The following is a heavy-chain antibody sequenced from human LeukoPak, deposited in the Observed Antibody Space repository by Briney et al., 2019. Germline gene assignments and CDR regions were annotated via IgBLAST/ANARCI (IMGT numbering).Heavy chain of an antibody. Sequence: SQTLSLTCTVSGVSISSGTYYWSWIRQHPGKGLEWIGNIYDGGKTYDNPSLKSRITMSIDTSKNQFSLRLRSVTAADAAIYFCARGPRSNTYYYYFYIDVWGIGTTVTVSS. V-gene: IGHV4-31*03. J-gene: IGHJ6*03. CDR1: GVSISSGTYY. CDR2: IYDGGKT. CDR3: ARGPRSNTYYYYFYIDV.